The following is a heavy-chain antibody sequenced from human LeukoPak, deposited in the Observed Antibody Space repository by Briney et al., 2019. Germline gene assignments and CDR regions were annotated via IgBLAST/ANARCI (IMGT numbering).Heavy chain of an antibody. CDR2: INPSGGST. D-gene: IGHD6-13*01. V-gene: IGHV1-46*01. CDR1: GYTFTSYY. Sequence: ASVKVSCKASGYTFTSYYMHWVRQAPGQGLEWMGIINPSGGSTSYAQKFQGRVTMTRDTSTSTVYMEQSSLRSEDTAVYYCARGSGIAAADDWFDPWGQGTLVTVSS. CDR3: ARGSGIAAADDWFDP. J-gene: IGHJ5*02.